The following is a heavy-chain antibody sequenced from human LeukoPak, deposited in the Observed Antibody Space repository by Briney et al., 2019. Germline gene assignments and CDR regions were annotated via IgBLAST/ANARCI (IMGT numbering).Heavy chain of an antibody. CDR3: ARGHYYDSSGFDY. CDR2: INHSGST. CDR1: GGSFSGYY. Sequence: SSETLSLTCAVYGGSFSGYYWSWIRQPPGKGLEWIGEINHSGSTNYNPSLKSRVTISVDTSKNQFSLKLSSVTAADTAVYYCARGHYYDSSGFDYWGQGTLVTVSS. D-gene: IGHD3-22*01. V-gene: IGHV4-34*01. J-gene: IGHJ4*02.